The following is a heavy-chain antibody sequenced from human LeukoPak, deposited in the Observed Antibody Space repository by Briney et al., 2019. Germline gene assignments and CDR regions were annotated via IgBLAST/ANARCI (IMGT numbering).Heavy chain of an antibody. Sequence: GGSLRLSCAASGFTFSSYNMNWVRQAPGKGLEWVSSIDISSSFIFYADSVKGRFTISRDNSKNTLYLQMNSLRAEDTAVYYCAKDQVRALIYYYYYYMDVWGKGTTVTIS. V-gene: IGHV3-21*01. CDR1: GFTFSSYN. J-gene: IGHJ6*03. CDR2: IDISSSFI. D-gene: IGHD3-10*01. CDR3: AKDQVRALIYYYYYYMDV.